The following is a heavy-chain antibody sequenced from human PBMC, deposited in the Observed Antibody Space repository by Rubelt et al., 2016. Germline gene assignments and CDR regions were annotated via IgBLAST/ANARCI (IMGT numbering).Heavy chain of an antibody. CDR2: INIYNDKT. CDR1: GYTFTTYG. J-gene: IGHJ4*02. V-gene: IGHV1-18*01. D-gene: IGHD3-22*01. CDR3: ARGYFDSTGDFDY. Sequence: QVHLVQSAIEVKKPGASVKISCKTSGYTFTTYGIIWARRAPGQGLEWMGWINIYNDKTNYPQKFQGRVSMTTDSSTNTAYMELRGLRSDDTAVYYCARGYFDSTGDFDYWGQGTLVTVSS.